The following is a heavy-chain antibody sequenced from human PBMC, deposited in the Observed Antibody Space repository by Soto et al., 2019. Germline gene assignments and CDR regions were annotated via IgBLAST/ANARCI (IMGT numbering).Heavy chain of an antibody. D-gene: IGHD3-22*01. J-gene: IGHJ3*02. Sequence: LSLTCTVSGGSISSGGYCWSWIRQHPGKGLEWIGYIYYSGSTYYNPSLKSRVTISVDTSKNQFSLKLSSVTAADTAVYYCARVSGIVAVITSHAFDIWGQGTMVTVSS. CDR2: IYYSGST. CDR1: GGSISSGGYC. V-gene: IGHV4-31*03. CDR3: ARVSGIVAVITSHAFDI.